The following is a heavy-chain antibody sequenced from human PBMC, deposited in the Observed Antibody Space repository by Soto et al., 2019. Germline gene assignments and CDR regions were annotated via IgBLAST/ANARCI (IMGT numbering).Heavy chain of an antibody. CDR1: GFTFTSSA. J-gene: IGHJ4*02. D-gene: IGHD3-22*01. V-gene: IGHV1-58*01. Sequence: SVKVSCKASGFTFTSSAVQWVRQARGQRLEWIGWIVVGSGNTNYAQKFQERVTITRDMSTSTAYMELSSLRSEDTAVYYCAVGRYDYYDSSGYRYFDYWGQGTLVTVSS. CDR2: IVVGSGNT. CDR3: AVGRYDYYDSSGYRYFDY.